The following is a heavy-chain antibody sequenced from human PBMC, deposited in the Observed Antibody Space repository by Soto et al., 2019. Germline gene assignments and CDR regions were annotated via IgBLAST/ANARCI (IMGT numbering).Heavy chain of an antibody. D-gene: IGHD3-10*01. J-gene: IGHJ4*02. Sequence: QVQLQESGPGRVKPSQTLSLTCIVSGGSINSGLYYWTWIRQHPGKGLEWIGYIYSRGNTDYSPSFKSRVDIVIDSSQNQFSLRVSSVNAADTAVYYCARARPGSYFVLAYWGQGSLVTVSA. V-gene: IGHV4-31*03. CDR3: ARARPGSYFVLAY. CDR1: GGSINSGLYY. CDR2: IYSRGNT.